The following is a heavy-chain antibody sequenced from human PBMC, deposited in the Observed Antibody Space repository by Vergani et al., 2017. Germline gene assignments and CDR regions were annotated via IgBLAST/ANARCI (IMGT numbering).Heavy chain of an antibody. CDR2: INPSGGST. V-gene: IGHV1-46*01. J-gene: IGHJ4*02. CDR1: GYTFTSYY. CDR3: ATMYYDYVWGSKGAFDY. D-gene: IGHD3-16*01. Sequence: QVQLVQSGAEVKKPGASVKVSCKASGYTFTSYYMHWVRQAPGQGLEWMGIINPSGGSTSYAQKFQGRVTMTRDTSTSTVYMELSSLRSEDTAVYYCATMYYDYVWGSKGAFDYWGQGTLVTVSS.